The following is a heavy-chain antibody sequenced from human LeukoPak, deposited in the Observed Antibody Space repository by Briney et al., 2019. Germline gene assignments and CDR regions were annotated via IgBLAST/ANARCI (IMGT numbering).Heavy chain of an antibody. J-gene: IGHJ4*02. CDR1: GYTFTGYY. Sequence: GASVKVSCKASGYTFTGYYMHWVRQAPGQGLEWMGWINPNSGGTNYAQKFQGRVTMTRDTSISTACMELSRLRSDDTAVYYCARDGGVVVPAAPNYWGQGTLVTVSS. CDR3: ARDGGVVVPAAPNY. CDR2: INPNSGGT. D-gene: IGHD2-2*01. V-gene: IGHV1-2*02.